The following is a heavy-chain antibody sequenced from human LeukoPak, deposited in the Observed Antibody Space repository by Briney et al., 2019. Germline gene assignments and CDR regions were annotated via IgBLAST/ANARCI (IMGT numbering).Heavy chain of an antibody. Sequence: PGGSLRLSCAGSGFTFSSYAMSWARQAPGKGLEWVSTIIGSGVTTYHADSVKGRFTISRDNSKNTLYLQVNSLRAEDTAVYYCAKDASDTGYYFDYWGQGTLVTVSS. V-gene: IGHV3-23*01. CDR2: IIGSGVTT. D-gene: IGHD1-14*01. CDR3: AKDASDTGYYFDY. CDR1: GFTFSSYA. J-gene: IGHJ4*02.